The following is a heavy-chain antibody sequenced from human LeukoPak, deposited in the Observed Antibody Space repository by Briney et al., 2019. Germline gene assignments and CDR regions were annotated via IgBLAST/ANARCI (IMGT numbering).Heavy chain of an antibody. CDR1: GGSISSGSYY. J-gene: IGHJ4*02. V-gene: IGHV4-61*02. D-gene: IGHD3-10*01. CDR3: ARDQYYGSGSYSGFDY. Sequence: SQTLSLTCTVAGGSISSGSYYWRWIRQPAGKGLEWIGRIYTSGSTNYNPSLKSRITISVDTSKNQYSLKLSSVTAAVTAVYYCARDQYYGSGSYSGFDYWGQGTLVTVSS. CDR2: IYTSGST.